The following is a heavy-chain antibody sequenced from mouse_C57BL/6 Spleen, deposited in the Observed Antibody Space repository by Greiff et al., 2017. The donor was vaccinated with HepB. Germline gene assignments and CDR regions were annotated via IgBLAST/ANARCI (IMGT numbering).Heavy chain of an antibody. J-gene: IGHJ1*03. CDR1: GYTFTSYW. CDR3: ERGVRRGYFDV. V-gene: IGHV1-69*01. Sequence: QVQLQQPGAELVMPGASVKLSCKASGYTFTSYWMHWVKQRPGQGLEWIGEIDPSDSYNNYNQKFKGKSTLTVDKSSSTAYMQLSSLTSEDSAVYCCERGVRRGYFDVWGTGTSVTVSS. CDR2: IDPSDSYN.